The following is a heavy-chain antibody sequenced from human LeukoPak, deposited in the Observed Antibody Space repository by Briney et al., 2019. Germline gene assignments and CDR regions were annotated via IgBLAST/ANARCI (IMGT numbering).Heavy chain of an antibody. CDR3: VRDGDYGSGPAVATDY. CDR2: IIPILGIA. CDR1: GGTFSSYA. V-gene: IGHV1-69*04. Sequence: SVKVSCKASGGTFSSYAISWVRQAPGQGLEWMGRIIPILGIANYAQKFQGRVTITADKSTSTAYMELSSLRSEDTAVYYCVRDGDYGSGPAVATDYWGQGTLVTVSS. D-gene: IGHD3-10*01. J-gene: IGHJ4*02.